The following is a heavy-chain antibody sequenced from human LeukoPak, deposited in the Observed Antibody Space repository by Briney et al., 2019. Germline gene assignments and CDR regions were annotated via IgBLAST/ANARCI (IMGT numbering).Heavy chain of an antibody. CDR1: GFTVSSNY. V-gene: IGHV3-66*01. J-gene: IGHJ4*02. CDR2: IYSGGST. Sequence: GGSLRLSCAASGFTVSSNYMSWVRQAPGKGLEWVSVIYSGGSTYYADSVKGRFTISRDNSKNTLYLQMNSLRAEDTAVYYCARDHARATKPFFDYWGQGTLVTVSS. D-gene: IGHD1-26*01. CDR3: ARDHARATKPFFDY.